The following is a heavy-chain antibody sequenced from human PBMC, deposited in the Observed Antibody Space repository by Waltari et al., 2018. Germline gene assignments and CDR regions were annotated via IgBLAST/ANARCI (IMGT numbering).Heavy chain of an antibody. CDR3: TPLDY. CDR1: GFGFSNFR. Sequence: EVQLIESGGALVQPGGSLRLSCAASGFGFSNFRMNWVRQAPGKGLEWIAYISTGGSTIYYADSVKGRFTISRDNAKNSLYLQMNGLTDEDTAIYYCTPLDYWGRGALVTVSS. CDR2: ISTGGSTI. J-gene: IGHJ4*02. V-gene: IGHV3-48*02.